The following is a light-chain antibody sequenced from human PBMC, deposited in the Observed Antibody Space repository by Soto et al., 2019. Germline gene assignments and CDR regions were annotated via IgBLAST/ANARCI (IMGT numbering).Light chain of an antibody. Sequence: EIVMTQAPATLSVSPGERSTLSCRASQSVSSNLAWYQQKPGQAPRLLIYGTSTRATGIPDRFSGSGSGTDFTLTIRRLEPEDFAVYYCQQYSSSPSINCGQGKRREIK. CDR2: GTS. CDR3: QQYSSSPSIN. V-gene: IGKV3-20*01. J-gene: IGKJ5*01. CDR1: QSVSSN.